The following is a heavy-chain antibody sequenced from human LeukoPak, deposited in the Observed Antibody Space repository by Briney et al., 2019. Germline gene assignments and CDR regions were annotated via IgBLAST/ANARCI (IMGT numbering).Heavy chain of an antibody. CDR2: ISGSGSGT. Sequence: GGSLRLSCAASGFTFSNYAMSWVRQAPGKGLEWVSTISGSGSGTYSADSVKGRFTISRDNSKNTVYLQMNSLRAEDTAVYYCAKDCFGDGYNFCYWGQGTLVTVSS. CDR3: AKDCFGDGYNFCY. J-gene: IGHJ4*02. D-gene: IGHD5-24*01. V-gene: IGHV3-23*01. CDR1: GFTFSNYA.